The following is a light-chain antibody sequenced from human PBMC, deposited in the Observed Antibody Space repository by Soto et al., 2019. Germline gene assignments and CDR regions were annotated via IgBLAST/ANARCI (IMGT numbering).Light chain of an antibody. CDR2: GAS. V-gene: IGKV3-20*01. CDR3: QQYAASPRT. J-gene: IGKJ1*01. CDR1: QSVSSNY. Sequence: EIVLTQSPGTLSLSPRERATLSCRASQSVSSNYVAWYQHKVGQAPSLLIYGASNRAPGIPDRFSGSGSGTDLTLTISRLEPEDFALYYCQQYAASPRTFGQGTQVEV.